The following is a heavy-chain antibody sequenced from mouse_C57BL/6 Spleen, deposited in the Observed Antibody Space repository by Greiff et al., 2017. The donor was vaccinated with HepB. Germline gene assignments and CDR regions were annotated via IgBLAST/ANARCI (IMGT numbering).Heavy chain of an antibody. CDR3: ARDAIYYDYDRYFDV. CDR1: GFTFSDFY. J-gene: IGHJ1*03. CDR2: SRNKANDYTT. V-gene: IGHV7-1*01. D-gene: IGHD2-4*01. Sequence: EVMLVESGGGLVQSGRSLRLSCATSGFTFSDFYMEWVRQAPGKGLEWIAASRNKANDYTTEYSASVKGRFIVSRDTSQSILYLQMNALRAEDTAIYYCARDAIYYDYDRYFDVWGTGTTVTVSS.